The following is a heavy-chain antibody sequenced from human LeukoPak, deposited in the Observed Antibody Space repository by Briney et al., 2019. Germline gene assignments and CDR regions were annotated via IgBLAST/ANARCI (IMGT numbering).Heavy chain of an antibody. CDR3: ARDPYEIVATPYYFDY. Sequence: PGGSLRLSCAASGFTFSSYSMNSVRQAPGKGLEWVSSISSSSSYIYTADSVKGGFTISRDTAKISLYLQMNSLRAEDTAVYYCARDPYEIVATPYYFDYWGQGTLVTVSS. V-gene: IGHV3-21*01. CDR1: GFTFSSYS. J-gene: IGHJ4*02. CDR2: ISSSSSYI. D-gene: IGHD5-12*01.